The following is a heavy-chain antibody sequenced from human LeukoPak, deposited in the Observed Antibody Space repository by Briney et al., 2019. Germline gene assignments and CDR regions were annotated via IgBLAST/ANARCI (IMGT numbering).Heavy chain of an antibody. D-gene: IGHD5-18*01. J-gene: IGHJ4*02. CDR2: ISSSSSTI. Sequence: GGSLRLSCAASGFTFSSYNMNWVRQAPGKGLEWVSYISSSSSTIYYADSVKGRFTISRDNAKNSLYLQMNSLRAEDTAVYYCAKDSIQLWLTSLIFDYWGQGTLVTVSS. CDR1: GFTFSSYN. V-gene: IGHV3-48*01. CDR3: AKDSIQLWLTSLIFDY.